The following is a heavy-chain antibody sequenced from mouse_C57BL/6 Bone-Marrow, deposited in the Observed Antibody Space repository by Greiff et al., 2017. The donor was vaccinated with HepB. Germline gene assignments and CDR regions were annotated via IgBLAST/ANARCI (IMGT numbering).Heavy chain of an antibody. Sequence: QVRLQQPGAELVMPGASVKLSCKASGYTFTSYWMHWVKQRPGQGLEWIGEIDPSDSYTNYNQKFKGKSTLTVDKSSSTAYMQLSSLTSEDSAVYYCAAYGNYGYWGQGTTLTVSS. CDR1: GYTFTSYW. V-gene: IGHV1-69*01. CDR2: IDPSDSYT. CDR3: AAYGNYGY. J-gene: IGHJ2*01. D-gene: IGHD2-1*01.